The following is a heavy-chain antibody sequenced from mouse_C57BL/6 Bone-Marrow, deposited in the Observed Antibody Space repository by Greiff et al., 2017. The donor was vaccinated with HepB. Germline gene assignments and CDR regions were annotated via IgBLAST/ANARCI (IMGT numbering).Heavy chain of an antibody. J-gene: IGHJ3*01. CDR3: ARRYYGSSYWFAY. CDR2: ISSGSSTI. V-gene: IGHV5-17*01. D-gene: IGHD1-1*01. CDR1: GFTFSDYG. Sequence: EVKVEESGGGLVKPGGSLKLSCAASGFTFSDYGMHWVRQAPEKGLEWVAYISSGSSTIYYADTVKGRFTISRDNAKNTLFLQMTSLRSEDTAMYYCARRYYGSSYWFAYWGQGTLVTVSA.